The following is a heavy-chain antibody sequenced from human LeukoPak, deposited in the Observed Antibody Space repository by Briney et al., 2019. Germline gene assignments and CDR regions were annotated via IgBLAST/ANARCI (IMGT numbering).Heavy chain of an antibody. CDR1: GFTFDDYA. CDR3: AKMALRYDSSGPYFDY. Sequence: GRSLRLSCAASGFTFDDYAMHWVRQAPGKGLEWVSGISWNSGSIGYADSVKGRFTISRDNAKNSLYLQMNSLRAEDTALYYCAKMALRYDSSGPYFDYWGQGTLVTVSS. V-gene: IGHV3-9*01. CDR2: ISWNSGSI. D-gene: IGHD3-22*01. J-gene: IGHJ4*02.